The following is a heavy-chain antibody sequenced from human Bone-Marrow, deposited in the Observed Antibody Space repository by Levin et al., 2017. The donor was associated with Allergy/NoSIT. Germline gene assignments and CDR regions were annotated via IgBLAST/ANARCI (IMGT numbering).Heavy chain of an antibody. CDR1: GFTFSSYS. Sequence: PGGSLRLSCAASGFTFSSYSMNWVRQAPGKGLEWVSSISSSSSYIYYADSVKGRFTISRDNAKNSLYLQMNSLRAEDTAVYYCARAGGSNPYYYYYMDVWGKGTTVTVSS. V-gene: IGHV3-21*01. J-gene: IGHJ6*03. D-gene: IGHD6-13*01. CDR3: ARAGGSNPYYYYYMDV. CDR2: ISSSSSYI.